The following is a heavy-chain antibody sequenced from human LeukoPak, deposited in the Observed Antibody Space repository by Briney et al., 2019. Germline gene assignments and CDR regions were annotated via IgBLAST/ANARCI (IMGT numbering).Heavy chain of an antibody. D-gene: IGHD3-22*01. Sequence: GGSLRLTCAVSGFTFSNYAMSWVRQAPGKGLEWVSGVSGGGGATYYGDAVKGRFTISRDNSKNTLYLQMNSLRAEDTAVYYCAKGLDDTSAWYHPSDYWGQGTQVTVSS. V-gene: IGHV3-23*01. CDR1: GFTFSNYA. J-gene: IGHJ4*01. CDR2: VSGGGGAT. CDR3: AKGLDDTSAWYHPSDY.